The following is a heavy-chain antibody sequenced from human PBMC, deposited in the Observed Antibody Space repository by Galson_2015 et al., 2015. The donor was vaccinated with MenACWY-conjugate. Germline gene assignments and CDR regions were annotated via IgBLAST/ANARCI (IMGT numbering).Heavy chain of an antibody. CDR3: ARDYARLEWLSAYYFDY. D-gene: IGHD3-3*01. J-gene: IGHJ4*02. CDR2: ISISSSYI. V-gene: IGHV3-21*01. Sequence: SLRLSCAASGFIFSSHTMNWVRQAPGKGLEWVSSISISSSYIYYADSVKGRFTISRDNAKNSLYLQMNSLTAEDTAVYYCARDYARLEWLSAYYFDYWGQATPVTVSS. CDR1: GFIFSSHT.